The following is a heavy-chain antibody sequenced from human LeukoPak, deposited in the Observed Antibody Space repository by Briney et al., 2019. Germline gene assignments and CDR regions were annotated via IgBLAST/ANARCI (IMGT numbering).Heavy chain of an antibody. CDR3: AKSRSYSSSWYSDFDY. J-gene: IGHJ4*02. CDR1: GGTFSSYA. D-gene: IGHD6-13*01. V-gene: IGHV1-18*01. Sequence: APVKVSCKASGGTFSSYAISWVRQAPGQGLEWMGWISAYNGNTNYAQKLQGRVTMTTDTSTSTAYMELRSLRSDDTTVYYCAKSRSYSSSWYSDFDYWGQGTLVTVSS. CDR2: ISAYNGNT.